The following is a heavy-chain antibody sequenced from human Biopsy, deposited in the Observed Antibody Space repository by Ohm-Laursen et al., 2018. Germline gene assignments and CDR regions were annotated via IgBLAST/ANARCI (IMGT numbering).Heavy chain of an antibody. J-gene: IGHJ4*02. V-gene: IGHV4-59*02. CDR3: ARESALAGDFDS. Sequence: SETLSLTCTVSGDSVTKYYWSWIRQPPGKGLEWIGHIYYSVMTNYNPSLQSRVSISVDTSRNQVSLTLSSVTAADTAVYYCARESALAGDFDSWGQGTLVTVSS. CDR2: IYYSVMT. D-gene: IGHD6-19*01. CDR1: GDSVTKYY.